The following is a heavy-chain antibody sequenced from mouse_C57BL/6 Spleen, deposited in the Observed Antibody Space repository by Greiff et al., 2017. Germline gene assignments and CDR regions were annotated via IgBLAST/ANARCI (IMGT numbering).Heavy chain of an antibody. J-gene: IGHJ4*01. D-gene: IGHD2-1*01. CDR3: ARWPLLYYAMDY. CDR2: INPSTGGT. Sequence: EVQLQQSGPELVKPGASVKISCKASGYSFTGYYMNWVKQSPEKSLEWIGEINPSTGGTTYNQKFKAKATLTVDKSSSTAYMQLKSLTSEDSAVYYCARWPLLYYAMDYWGQGTSVTVSS. CDR1: GYSFTGYY. V-gene: IGHV1-42*01.